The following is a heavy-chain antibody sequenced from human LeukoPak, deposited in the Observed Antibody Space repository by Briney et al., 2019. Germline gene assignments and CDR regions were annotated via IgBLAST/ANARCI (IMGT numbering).Heavy chain of an antibody. V-gene: IGHV3-48*01. CDR3: ARDAEYSSSRFLDY. Sequence: HPGGSLRLSCAASGFTFSTYSMNWVRQAPGKGLEWVSDISSRSNTMYYADSVKGRFTISRDNAKNSLFLQMNSLRADDTAVYYCARDAEYSSSRFLDYWGQGTLVTVSS. CDR1: GFTFSTYS. J-gene: IGHJ4*02. CDR2: ISSRSNTM. D-gene: IGHD6-19*01.